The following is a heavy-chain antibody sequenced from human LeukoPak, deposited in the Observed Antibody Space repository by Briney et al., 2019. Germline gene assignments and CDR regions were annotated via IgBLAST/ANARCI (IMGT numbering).Heavy chain of an antibody. CDR1: GFSFSSYW. V-gene: IGHV3-7*01. CDR2: IKEDGSEK. CDR3: ARQFDFWSGYRNPFDY. D-gene: IGHD3-3*01. Sequence: SGGSLRLSCAASGFSFSSYWMSWVRQAPGKGLEWVANIKEDGSEKYYVDSVKGRFTISRDNAKKSLYLQMNSLRAEDTAVYYCARQFDFWSGYRNPFDYWGQGTLVTVSS. J-gene: IGHJ4*02.